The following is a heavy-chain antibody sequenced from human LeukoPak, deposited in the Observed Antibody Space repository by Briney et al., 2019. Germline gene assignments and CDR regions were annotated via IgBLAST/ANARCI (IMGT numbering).Heavy chain of an antibody. J-gene: IGHJ4*02. D-gene: IGHD4-17*01. CDR2: ISSSSSYI. V-gene: IGHV3-21*01. Sequence: PGGSLRLSCAASGFTFSIYSMNWVRQAPGKGLEWVSSISSSSSYIYYADSVKGRFTISRDNAKNSLYLQMNSLRAEDTAVYYCARNRNDYGDYVHDYWGQGTLLTVSS. CDR3: ARNRNDYGDYVHDY. CDR1: GFTFSIYS.